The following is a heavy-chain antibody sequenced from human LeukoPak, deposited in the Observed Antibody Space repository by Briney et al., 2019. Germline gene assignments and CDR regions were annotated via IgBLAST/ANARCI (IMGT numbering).Heavy chain of an antibody. CDR3: AKVAVVESGSCCRHFDL. Sequence: PGESLRLSCAASGFTFSSYAMTWVRRAPGKGLEWVSGISDSGGVTYYADSVKGRFTISRDNSKNTLYLQMNSLRVDDTADYFCAKVAVVESGSCCRHFDLWGRGTLVTVSS. V-gene: IGHV3-23*01. CDR2: ISDSGGVT. J-gene: IGHJ2*01. D-gene: IGHD2-2*01. CDR1: GFTFSSYA.